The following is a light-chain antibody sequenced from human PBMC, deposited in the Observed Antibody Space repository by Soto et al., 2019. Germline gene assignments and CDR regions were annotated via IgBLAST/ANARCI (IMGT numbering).Light chain of an antibody. CDR1: QFVSSR. CDR3: QQSYSTPRT. J-gene: IGKJ1*01. Sequence: DIVVTQSPATLSASPGERVTLSCRASQFVSSRLAWYQRRPGQVPRLLIYDTSTRAPGISARFSGSGSGTEFTLTISSLQPEDFATYYCQQSYSTPRTFGQGTKVDIK. V-gene: IGKV3-15*01. CDR2: DTS.